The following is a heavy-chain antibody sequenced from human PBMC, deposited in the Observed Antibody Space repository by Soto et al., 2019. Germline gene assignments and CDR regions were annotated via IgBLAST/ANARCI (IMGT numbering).Heavy chain of an antibody. V-gene: IGHV3-33*01. CDR1: GFTFSSYG. J-gene: IGHJ6*02. CDR2: IWYDGSNK. D-gene: IGHD4-17*01. Sequence: QVQLVESGGGVVQPGRSLRLSCAASGFTFSSYGMHWVRQAPGKGLEWVAVIWYDGSNKYYADSVKGRFTIYRDNSKNTLYLQMNSLRAEDTDVYYCARGRTVTTGQPDADYYYGMDVWGQGTTVTVSS. CDR3: ARGRTVTTGQPDADYYYGMDV.